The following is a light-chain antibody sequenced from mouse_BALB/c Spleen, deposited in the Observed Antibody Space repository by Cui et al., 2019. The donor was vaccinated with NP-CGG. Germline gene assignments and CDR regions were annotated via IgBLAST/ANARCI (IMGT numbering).Light chain of an antibody. CDR1: TGPVTTGNY. V-gene: IGLV1*01. J-gene: IGLJ1*01. Sequence: QAVVTQESAPTTSPGETVTLTCRSSTGPVTTGNYANWVQEKPDHLFTGLIGGTNNRPPGVPARFSGSLIGDKAALTITGAQTEDEAIYFCALWYSNHWVFGGGTQLTVL. CDR3: ALWYSNHWV. CDR2: GTN.